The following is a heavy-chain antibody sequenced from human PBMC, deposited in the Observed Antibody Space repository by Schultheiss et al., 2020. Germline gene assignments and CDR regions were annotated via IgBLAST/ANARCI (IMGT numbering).Heavy chain of an antibody. Sequence: GGSLRLSCAASGFTFSSYSMNWVRQAPGKGLEWVSSISSSSSYIYYADSVKGRFTISRDNAKNSLYLQMNSLRSEDTAVYYCARGGGYQLPFDYWGQGTLVTVSS. CDR3: ARGGGYQLPFDY. CDR2: ISSSSSYI. J-gene: IGHJ4*02. CDR1: GFTFSSYS. V-gene: IGHV3-21*04. D-gene: IGHD2-2*01.